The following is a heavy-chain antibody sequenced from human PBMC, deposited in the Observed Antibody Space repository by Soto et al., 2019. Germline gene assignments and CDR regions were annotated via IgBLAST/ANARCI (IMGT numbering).Heavy chain of an antibody. Sequence: SETLSLTCAVYGGSFSGYYWSWIRQPPGKGLEWIGEINHSGSTNYNPSLKSRVTISVDTSKNQFSLKLSSVTAADTAVYYCASQAHYGDYGVTPSDYYYYMDVWGKGTTVTVSS. J-gene: IGHJ6*03. D-gene: IGHD4-17*01. CDR1: GGSFSGYY. CDR3: ASQAHYGDYGVTPSDYYYYMDV. V-gene: IGHV4-34*01. CDR2: INHSGST.